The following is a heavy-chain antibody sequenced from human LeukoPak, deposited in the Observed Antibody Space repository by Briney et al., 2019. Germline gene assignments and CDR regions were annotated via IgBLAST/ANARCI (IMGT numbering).Heavy chain of an antibody. V-gene: IGHV1-46*01. CDR2: INPSGGST. CDR3: ARDWLEAAPTRYYYDSSGNWYFDL. D-gene: IGHD3-22*01. CDR1: GYTFISYY. J-gene: IGHJ2*01. Sequence: ASVKVSCKASGYTFISYYMHWVRQAPGQGLEWMGIINPSGGSTSYAQKFQGRVTMTRDTSTSTVYMELSSLRSEDTAVYYCARDWLEAAPTRYYYDSSGNWYFDLWGRGTLVTVSS.